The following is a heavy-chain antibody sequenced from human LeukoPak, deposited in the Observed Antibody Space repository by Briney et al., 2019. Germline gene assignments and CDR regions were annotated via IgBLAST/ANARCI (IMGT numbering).Heavy chain of an antibody. V-gene: IGHV3-9*01. J-gene: IGHJ5*02. CDR1: GFTFDDYA. CDR2: ISWNSGSI. D-gene: IGHD6-6*01. Sequence: PPGGSLRLSCAASGFTFDDYAMHWVRQAPGKGLEWVSGISWNSGSIGYADSVKGRFTISRDNAKNSLYLQMNSLRAEDTAVYYCAREPGIAARLGYWFDPWGQGTLVTVSS. CDR3: AREPGIAARLGYWFDP.